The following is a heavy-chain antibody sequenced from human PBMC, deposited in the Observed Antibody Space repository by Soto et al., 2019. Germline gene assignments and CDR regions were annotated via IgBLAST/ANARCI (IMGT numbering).Heavy chain of an antibody. CDR3: AREERFSPGGDY. Sequence: PSKTLSGICTVPGDSISSHYRGWIRQAPGKGLEWIAYIYYNGNTNYNPSLKSRATISLDVSKSQFSLKLTSVTAADTAVYYCAREERFSPGGDYCRQ. D-gene: IGHD3-10*01. CDR1: GDSISSHY. J-gene: IGHJ4*02. CDR2: IYYNGNT. V-gene: IGHV4-59*11.